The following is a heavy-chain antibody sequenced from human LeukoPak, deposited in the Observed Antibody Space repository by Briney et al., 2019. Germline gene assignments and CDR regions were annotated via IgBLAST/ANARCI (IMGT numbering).Heavy chain of an antibody. CDR1: GFPFSTYG. Sequence: GGSLRLSCAASGFPFSTYGFHWVRQAPGKGLEWVAVAYGDGSQQYYADSVKGRFTISRDNSKNTLYLQMNSLRAEDTAVYYCAKDFGRERWLQPADYWGQGTLVTVSS. CDR2: AYGDGSQQ. J-gene: IGHJ4*02. CDR3: AKDFGRERWLQPADY. V-gene: IGHV3-30*02. D-gene: IGHD5-24*01.